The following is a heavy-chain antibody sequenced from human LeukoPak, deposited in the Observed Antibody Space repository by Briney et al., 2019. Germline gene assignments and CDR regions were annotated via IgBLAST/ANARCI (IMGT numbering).Heavy chain of an antibody. CDR1: GFTFGNAW. CDR3: TTGDPWDHWFL. CDR2: IKSNTDGGTT. J-gene: IGHJ3*01. V-gene: IGHV3-15*01. D-gene: IGHD3-10*01. Sequence: GGSLRLSCAACGFTFGNAWMSWVRQAPGKGLEWVGRIKSNTDGGTTDYSAPVKGRFTISRDDSENTLYLQMDSLKTEDTAVYYCTTGDPWDHWFLWGQGTMVAVSS.